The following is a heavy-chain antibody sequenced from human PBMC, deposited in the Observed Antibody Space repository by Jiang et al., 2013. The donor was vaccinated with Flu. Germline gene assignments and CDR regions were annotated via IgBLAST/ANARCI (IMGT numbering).Heavy chain of an antibody. Sequence: GPGLVKPSETLSLTCNVSGGSIFSYIYYWGWIRQPPGKGLEWIGTIFYSGNTYSNPSLKSRVTLSVDTSKMQFSLKMHSVTAADTAVYYCARHYAGAPEVFWYFDLWGRGTLVTVSS. J-gene: IGHJ2*01. CDR2: IFYSGNT. D-gene: IGHD1-14*01. CDR3: ARHYAGAPEVFWYFDL. V-gene: IGHV4-39*01. CDR1: GGSIFSYIYY.